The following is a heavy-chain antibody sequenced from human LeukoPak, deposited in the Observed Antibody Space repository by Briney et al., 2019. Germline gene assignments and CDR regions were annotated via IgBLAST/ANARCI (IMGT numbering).Heavy chain of an antibody. J-gene: IGHJ4*02. CDR1: GFTFSSYG. V-gene: IGHV3-30*02. Sequence: GESLKISCAASGFTFSSYGIHWVRQAPGKGLEWVAFIRYDGSNKYYADSVKGRFTISRDNSKNTLYLQMNSLRAEDTAVYYCAKDQGAGYWGQGTLVTVSS. D-gene: IGHD1-26*01. CDR3: AKDQGAGY. CDR2: IRYDGSNK.